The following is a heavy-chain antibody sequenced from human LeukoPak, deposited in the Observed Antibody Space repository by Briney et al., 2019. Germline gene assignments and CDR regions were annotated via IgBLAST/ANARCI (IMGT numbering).Heavy chain of an antibody. V-gene: IGHV3-23*01. CDR1: GFTFNYYA. CDR2: ISGSGSST. CDR3: AKQRRALVVPSTLDY. Sequence: PGGSLRPSCAASGFTFNYYALSWVRQAPGKGLQWVSAISGSGSSTYHADSVQGRFTTSRDNSKNTLYLHMVSLRAEDTAIYYCAKQRRALVVPSTLDYWGQGTLVTVSS. J-gene: IGHJ4*02. D-gene: IGHD2-2*01.